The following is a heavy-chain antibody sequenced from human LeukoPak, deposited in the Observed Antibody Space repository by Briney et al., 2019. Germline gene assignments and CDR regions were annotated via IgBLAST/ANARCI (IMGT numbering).Heavy chain of an antibody. CDR2: IRGRGGST. V-gene: IGHV3-23*01. D-gene: IGHD3-22*01. J-gene: IGHJ4*02. CDR3: AKHPREGYFDSSGYYHYYFDY. CDR1: GLTFTNYA. Sequence: GGSLRLSCAASGLTFTNYAMSWVRQAPGKGLDWVSAIRGRGGSTYYADSVKGRFTISRDNSKNTLYLQMNSLRAEDTAVYYCAKHPREGYFDSSGYYHYYFDYWGQGTLVTVSS.